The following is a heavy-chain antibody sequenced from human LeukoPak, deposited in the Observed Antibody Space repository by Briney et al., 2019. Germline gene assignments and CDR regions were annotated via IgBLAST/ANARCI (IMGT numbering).Heavy chain of an antibody. V-gene: IGHV1-18*01. Sequence: ASVKVSCKASGYTFTSYGISWVRQATGQGLEWMGWISAYNGNTNYAQKLQGRVTMTTDTSTSTAYMELRSLRSDDTAVYYCARDGDYSSGWYSPDAFDIWGQGTMVTVSS. D-gene: IGHD6-19*01. CDR1: GYTFTSYG. CDR3: ARDGDYSSGWYSPDAFDI. J-gene: IGHJ3*02. CDR2: ISAYNGNT.